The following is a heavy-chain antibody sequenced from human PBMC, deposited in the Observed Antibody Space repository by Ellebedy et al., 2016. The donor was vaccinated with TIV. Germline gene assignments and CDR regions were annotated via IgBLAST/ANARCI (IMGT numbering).Heavy chain of an antibody. CDR3: TRLYSFWSGYPNFDY. CDR2: IFYSGTT. V-gene: IGHV4-31*03. Sequence: SETLSLTXSVSGDSISNAGFYWSWIRQRPGKGLEWIGYIFYSGTTYYNPSLESRLTISVDTSKNHFSLKLTSVTAADTAVYYCTRLYSFWSGYPNFDYWGQGTLVTVSS. D-gene: IGHD3-3*01. CDR1: GDSISNAGFY. J-gene: IGHJ4*02.